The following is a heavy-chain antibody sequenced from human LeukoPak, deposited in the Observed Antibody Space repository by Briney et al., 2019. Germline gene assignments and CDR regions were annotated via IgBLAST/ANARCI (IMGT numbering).Heavy chain of an antibody. V-gene: IGHV1-18*01. J-gene: IGHJ4*02. CDR3: ARFLLWFGYYDY. Sequence: ASVRVSGKASGYTFTSSGISWVRQAPGQGLEWMGWISAYNGNTNYAQKLQGRVTMTTDTSTSTAYMELRSLRSDDTAVYYCARFLLWFGYYDYWGQGTLVTLSS. D-gene: IGHD3-10*01. CDR2: ISAYNGNT. CDR1: GYTFTSSG.